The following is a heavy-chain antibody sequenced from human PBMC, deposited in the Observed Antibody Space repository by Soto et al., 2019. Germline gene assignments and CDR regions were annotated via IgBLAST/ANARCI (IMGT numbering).Heavy chain of an antibody. V-gene: IGHV5-51*01. D-gene: IGHD6-19*01. CDR2: IYPGDSDT. CDR1: GYSFTSYW. Sequence: PGESLKISCKGSGYSFTSYWIGWVRQMPGKGLEWMGIIYPGDSDTRYSPSFQGQVTISADKSISTAYLQWSSLKASDTAMYYCARSYRIAVATAYYFDYWGQGTLVTVSS. J-gene: IGHJ4*02. CDR3: ARSYRIAVATAYYFDY.